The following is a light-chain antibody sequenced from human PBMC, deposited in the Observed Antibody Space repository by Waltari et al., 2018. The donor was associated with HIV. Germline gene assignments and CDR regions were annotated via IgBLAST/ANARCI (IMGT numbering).Light chain of an antibody. J-gene: IGLJ3*02. CDR1: RRDVGGYNY. CDR2: EVT. V-gene: IGLV2-8*01. CDR3: SSYTGYNDFL. Sequence: QSALTQPASVSGSPGQSITISCTGTRRDVGGYNYVSWYQQHPGKAPKLMIFEVTKRPSGVPNRFSGSKSGNTASLTVSGLQADDEADYYCSSYTGYNDFLFGAGTKLTVL.